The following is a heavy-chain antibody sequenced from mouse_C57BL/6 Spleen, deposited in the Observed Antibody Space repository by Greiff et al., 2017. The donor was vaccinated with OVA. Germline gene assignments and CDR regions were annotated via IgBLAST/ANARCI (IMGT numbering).Heavy chain of an antibody. V-gene: IGHV5-16*01. CDR3: ARRDYKGYFDV. CDR1: GFTFSDYY. Sequence: EVQLQESEGGLVQPGSSMKLSCTASGFTFSDYYMAWVRQVPEKGLEWVANINYDGSSTYYLDSLKSRFIISRDNAKNILYLQMSSLKSEDTATYYCARRDYKGYFDVWGTGTTVTVSS. D-gene: IGHD2-4*01. CDR2: INYDGSST. J-gene: IGHJ1*03.